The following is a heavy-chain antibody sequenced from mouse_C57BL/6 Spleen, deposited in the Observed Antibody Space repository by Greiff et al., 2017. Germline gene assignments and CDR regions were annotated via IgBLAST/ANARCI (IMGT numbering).Heavy chain of an antibody. Sequence: VQLQQSGAELVKPGASVKLSCTASGFNIKDSYMHWVKQRTEQGLEWIGRIDPEDGETKYAPKFQGKATITADTSSNTAYLQLSSLTSEDTAVYYCATITTVVEGYFDYWGQGTTLTVSS. CDR1: GFNIKDSY. CDR3: ATITTVVEGYFDY. D-gene: IGHD1-1*01. J-gene: IGHJ2*01. V-gene: IGHV14-2*01. CDR2: IDPEDGET.